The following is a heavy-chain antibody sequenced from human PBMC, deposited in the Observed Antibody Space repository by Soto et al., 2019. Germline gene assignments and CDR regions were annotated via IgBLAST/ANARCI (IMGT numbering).Heavy chain of an antibody. V-gene: IGHV1-58*01. CDR1: GLTFRDSA. CDR3: AADVLTYEYAGYFFDGFDT. Sequence: QKQLVQSGPEVKRPGTSVKVSCKASGLTFRDSAVQWVRQRRGHRLEWIGWIVVGSGNTNYAQDFRGRVTVNRDMTTDTVYVELRSPRSEVSAFFFCAADVLTYEYAGYFFDGFDTWGQGTMVTVSS. D-gene: IGHD2-21*01. J-gene: IGHJ3*02. CDR2: IVVGSGNT.